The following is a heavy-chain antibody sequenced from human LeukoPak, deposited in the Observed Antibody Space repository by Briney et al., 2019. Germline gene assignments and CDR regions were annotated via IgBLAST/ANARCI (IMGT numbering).Heavy chain of an antibody. Sequence: GASVKVSCKASGYTFTSYGISWVRQAPGQGLEWMGWISAYNGNTNYAQKLQGRATMTTDTSTSTAYMELRSLRSDDTAVYYCARTIYCSGGSCYSENWFDPWGQGTLVTVSS. J-gene: IGHJ5*02. D-gene: IGHD2-15*01. CDR2: ISAYNGNT. V-gene: IGHV1-18*01. CDR1: GYTFTSYG. CDR3: ARTIYCSGGSCYSENWFDP.